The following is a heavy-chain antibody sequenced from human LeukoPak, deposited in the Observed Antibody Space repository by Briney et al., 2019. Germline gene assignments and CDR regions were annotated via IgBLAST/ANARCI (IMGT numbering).Heavy chain of an antibody. CDR3: AREFDGDYWAVAYYYYGMDV. V-gene: IGHV3-30*04. J-gene: IGHJ6*04. CDR2: ISYDGSNK. D-gene: IGHD2-21*02. Sequence: GRSLKLSCAASGFTFSSYAMHWVRQAPGKGLEWVAVISYDGSNKYYADSVKGRFTISRDNSKNTLYLQMNSLRAEDTAVYCCAREFDGDYWAVAYYYYGMDVWGKGTTVTVSS. CDR1: GFTFSSYA.